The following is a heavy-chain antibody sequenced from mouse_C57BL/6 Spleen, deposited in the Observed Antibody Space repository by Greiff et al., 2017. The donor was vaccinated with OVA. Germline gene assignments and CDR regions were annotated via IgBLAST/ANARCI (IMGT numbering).Heavy chain of an antibody. D-gene: IGHD1-1*01. J-gene: IGHJ2*01. CDR3: TRSSSYPYFDY. Sequence: QVQLQQSGAELVRPGASVTLSCKASGYTFTDYEMHWVKQTPVHGLEWIGAIDPETGGTAYNQKFKGKAILTADKSSSTAYMELRSLTSEDSAVYYCTRSSSYPYFDYWGQGTTRTVSS. V-gene: IGHV1-15*01. CDR2: IDPETGGT. CDR1: GYTFTDYE.